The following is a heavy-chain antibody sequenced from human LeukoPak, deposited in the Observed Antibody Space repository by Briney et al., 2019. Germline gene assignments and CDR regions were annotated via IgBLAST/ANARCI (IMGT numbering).Heavy chain of an antibody. CDR1: GGSISSGAYS. Sequence: SETLSLTCAVSGGSISSGAYSWTWIRKPPGKGLEWIGYIFQSGSTYYNPSLKSRVTVSVDRSRNQFSLKLTSVTAADTAVYYCARERGGSGNYSYFDFWGQGTLATVSS. V-gene: IGHV4-30-2*01. CDR3: ARERGGSGNYSYFDF. J-gene: IGHJ4*02. D-gene: IGHD3-10*01. CDR2: IFQSGST.